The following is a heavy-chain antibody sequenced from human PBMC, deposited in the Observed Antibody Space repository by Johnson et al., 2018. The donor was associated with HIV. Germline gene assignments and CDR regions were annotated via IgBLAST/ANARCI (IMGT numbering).Heavy chain of an antibody. D-gene: IGHD3-10*01. CDR2: INWTGGST. CDR3: AMLFLHAFDI. CDR1: GFTFSHAW. V-gene: IGHV3-66*02. Sequence: VQLVESGGGLVQPGGCLRLSCAASGFTFSHAWMSWVRQAPGKGLEWVSGINWTGGSTYCADSVKGRFTISRDNSKNTLYLQMNSLRPEDTAVYYCAMLFLHAFDIWGQGTMVTVSS. J-gene: IGHJ3*02.